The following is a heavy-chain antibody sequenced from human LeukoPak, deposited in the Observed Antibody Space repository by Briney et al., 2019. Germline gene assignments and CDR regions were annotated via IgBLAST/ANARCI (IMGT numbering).Heavy chain of an antibody. Sequence: QPGGSLRLSCGASGFTFSSYWMSWVRQAPGKGLEWVAVISYDGGVKYYADSVKGRFTISRDNSKNTLYLQMNSLRVEDSAVYYCAKRGGYSGYDHYFDYWGQGTLVTVSS. CDR1: GFTFSSYW. CDR2: ISYDGGVK. V-gene: IGHV3-30*18. CDR3: AKRGGYSGYDHYFDY. D-gene: IGHD5-12*01. J-gene: IGHJ4*02.